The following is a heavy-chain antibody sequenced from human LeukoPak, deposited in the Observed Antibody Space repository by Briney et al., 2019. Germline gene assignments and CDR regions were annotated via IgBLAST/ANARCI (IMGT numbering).Heavy chain of an antibody. CDR2: IIPIFGTA. D-gene: IGHD3-10*01. J-gene: IGHJ6*02. CDR1: GGTFSSYA. V-gene: IGHV1-69*13. Sequence: SVKVSCKASGGTFSSYAISWVRQAPGQGLEWMGGIIPIFGTANYAQKFQGRVTITADESTSTVYMELSSLKSEDTAVYYCARDSEDSPSNDRKWVRVRGPYDGMDVWGQGTTVTVSS. CDR3: ARDSEDSPSNDRKWVRVRGPYDGMDV.